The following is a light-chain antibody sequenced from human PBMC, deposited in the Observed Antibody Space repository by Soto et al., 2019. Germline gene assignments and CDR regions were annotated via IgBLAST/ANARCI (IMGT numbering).Light chain of an antibody. J-gene: IGKJ5*01. CDR3: QQNYNTLIT. CDR1: QSISSY. V-gene: IGKV1-39*01. Sequence: DIPMTQSPSSLSASAGDRVTITCRASQSISSYLNWYQQKTGKXAKLLIYAASSLHTGVPSRFSGSGSGTDLTLNIRNLQPEDGKTYDGQQNYNTLITFGQGTRLEI. CDR2: AAS.